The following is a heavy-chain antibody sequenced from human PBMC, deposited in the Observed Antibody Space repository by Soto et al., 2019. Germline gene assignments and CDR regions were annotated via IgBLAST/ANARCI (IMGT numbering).Heavy chain of an antibody. CDR3: AKVYLWFGEFYGMDV. CDR1: GFTVSSNY. CDR2: IYSGGST. D-gene: IGHD3-10*01. V-gene: IGHV3-53*05. Sequence: PGGSLRLSCAASGFTVSSNYMSWVRQAPGKGLEWVSVIYSGGSTYYADSVKGRFTISRDNSKNTLYLQMNSLRAEDTAVYYCAKVYLWFGEFYGMDVWGQGTTVTVSS. J-gene: IGHJ6*02.